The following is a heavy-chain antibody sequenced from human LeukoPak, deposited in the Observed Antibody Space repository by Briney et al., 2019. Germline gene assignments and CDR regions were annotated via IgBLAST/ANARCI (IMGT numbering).Heavy chain of an antibody. CDR3: TTLHYDFWSGYYHFDY. Sequence: ASLRPSCAASGSTFSNARMSWGRQAPGKGLEWVGRIKSKTDGGTTDYAAPVKGRFTIARDDSKNTLYLKMNRLKTQDTAVYYCTTLHYDFWSGYYHFDYWGQGTLVTVSS. J-gene: IGHJ4*02. D-gene: IGHD3-3*01. CDR1: GSTFSNAR. CDR2: IKSKTDGGTT. V-gene: IGHV3-15*01.